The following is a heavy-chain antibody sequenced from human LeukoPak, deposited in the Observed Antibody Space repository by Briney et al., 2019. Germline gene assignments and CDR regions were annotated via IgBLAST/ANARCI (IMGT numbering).Heavy chain of an antibody. CDR3: ARVPHSSGYQSYYYYGMDV. CDR1: GGSISSYY. D-gene: IGHD3-22*01. CDR2: IYYSGST. V-gene: IGHV4-59*01. J-gene: IGHJ6*02. Sequence: SETLSLTCTVSGGSISSYYWSWIRQPPGKGLEWIGYIYYSGSTYYNPSLKSRVTISVDTSKNQFSLKLSSVTAADTAVYYCARVPHSSGYQSYYYYGMDVWSQGTTVTASS.